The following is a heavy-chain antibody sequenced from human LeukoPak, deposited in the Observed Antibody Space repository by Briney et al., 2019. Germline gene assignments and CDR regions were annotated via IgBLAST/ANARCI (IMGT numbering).Heavy chain of an antibody. Sequence: PGGSLRLSCAASGFTFSNAWMSWVRQAPGKGLEWVSYISSSGSTIYYADSVKGRFTISRDNAKNSLYLQMNSLRAEDTAVYYCARDEGFGELFFDYWGQGTLVTVSS. J-gene: IGHJ4*02. V-gene: IGHV3-11*04. D-gene: IGHD3-10*01. CDR3: ARDEGFGELFFDY. CDR1: GFTFSNAW. CDR2: ISSSGSTI.